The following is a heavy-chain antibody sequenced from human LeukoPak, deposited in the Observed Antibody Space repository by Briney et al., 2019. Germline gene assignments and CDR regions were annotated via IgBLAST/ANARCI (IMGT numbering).Heavy chain of an antibody. J-gene: IGHJ5*02. V-gene: IGHV4-30-4*01. CDR3: ARSGYYDFWSGYYGGNWFDP. D-gene: IGHD3-3*01. CDR1: GGSISSGNYY. Sequence: PSETLSLTCTVSGGSISSGNYYWSWIRQSPGKGLEWIGYIYYSGSVFYNPSLESRVTISVDTSKNQFSLKLSSVTAADTAVYCCARSGYYDFWSGYYGGNWFDPWGQGTLVTVSS. CDR2: IYYSGSV.